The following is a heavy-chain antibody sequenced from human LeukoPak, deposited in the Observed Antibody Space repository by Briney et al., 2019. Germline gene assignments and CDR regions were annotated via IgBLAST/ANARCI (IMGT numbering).Heavy chain of an antibody. V-gene: IGHV3-30*02. J-gene: IGHJ4*02. CDR1: GFTFSNYG. CDR3: AKRYAAAGTPDY. D-gene: IGHD6-13*01. CDR2: IRYDESNK. Sequence: GGSLRLSCAASGFTFSNYGMHWVRQAPGKGLEWVAFIRYDESNKYYADSVKGRFTISRDNSKNTLYLQMNSLRAEDTAVYYCAKRYAAAGTPDYWGQGTLVTVSS.